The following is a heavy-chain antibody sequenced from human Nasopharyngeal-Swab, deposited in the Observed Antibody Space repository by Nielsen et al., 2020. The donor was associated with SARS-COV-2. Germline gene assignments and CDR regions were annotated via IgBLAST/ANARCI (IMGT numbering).Heavy chain of an antibody. V-gene: IGHV3-23*01. CDR3: AKDLVPDGHNDFDY. CDR1: GFTFSTYT. J-gene: IGHJ4*01. D-gene: IGHD1-1*01. Sequence: GESLKISCSASGFTFSTYTMNWVRQAPGKGLEWVSLITGGADSTYYADSVKGRLTISRDNSRNTVYLHMNSLRADDTAIYYCAKDLVPDGHNDFDYWGQGTLVTVSS. CDR2: ITGGADST.